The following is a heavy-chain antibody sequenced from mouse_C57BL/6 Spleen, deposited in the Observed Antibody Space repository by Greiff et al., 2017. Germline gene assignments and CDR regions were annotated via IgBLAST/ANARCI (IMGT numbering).Heavy chain of an antibody. CDR1: GYTFTSYW. CDR2: IYPGSGST. CDR3: ARWAGSDWDFDG. V-gene: IGHV1-55*01. D-gene: IGHD1-1*01. J-gene: IGHJ1*03. Sequence: QVQLQQPGAELVKPGASVKMSCKASGYTFTSYWITWVKQRPGQGLEWIGDIYPGSGSTNYNEKFKSKATLTVDTSSSTAYMQLSSLTSEDSAVYYCARWAGSDWDFDGWGTGTTVTASP.